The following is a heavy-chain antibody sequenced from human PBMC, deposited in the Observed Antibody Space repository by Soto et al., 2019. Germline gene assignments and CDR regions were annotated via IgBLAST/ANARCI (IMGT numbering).Heavy chain of an antibody. J-gene: IGHJ4*02. D-gene: IGHD3-22*01. CDR3: ARDQRNYYDSSGLFDY. CDR2: IIPIFGTA. V-gene: IGHV1-69*13. CDR1: GYTVTELS. Sequence: ASVKVSCKVSGYTVTELSIHWVRQAPGQGLEWMGGIIPIFGTANYAQKFQGRVTITADESTSTAYMELSSLRSEDTAVYYCARDQRNYYDSSGLFDYWGQGTLVTVSS.